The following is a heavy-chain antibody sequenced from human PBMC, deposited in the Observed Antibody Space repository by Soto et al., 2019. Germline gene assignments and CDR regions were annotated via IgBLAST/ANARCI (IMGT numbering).Heavy chain of an antibody. J-gene: IGHJ2*01. Sequence: APGKGLEWMGWISGYSGHTYYAQKFQGRVTMTTDTSTNTVYMELRSLRSDDTALYYCPRPSSYTLDPCRGCYQSFWG. V-gene: IGHV1-18*01. CDR2: ISGYSGHT. CDR3: PRPSSYTLDPCRGCYQSF. D-gene: IGHD6-19*01.